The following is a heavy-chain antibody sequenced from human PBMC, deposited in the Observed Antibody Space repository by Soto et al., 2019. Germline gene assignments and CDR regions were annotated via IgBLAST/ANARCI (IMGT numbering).Heavy chain of an antibody. CDR3: VRTLYYDSRGGTFDI. V-gene: IGHV5-10-1*01. Sequence: GESLKISCKGSGYSFTSYWISWVRQMPGKGLEWMGRIDPSDSYTNYSPSFQGHVTISADKSISTAYLQWSSLKASDTAMYYCVRTLYYDSRGGTFDIWGQGTMVTVSS. CDR2: IDPSDSYT. CDR1: GYSFTSYW. D-gene: IGHD3-22*01. J-gene: IGHJ3*02.